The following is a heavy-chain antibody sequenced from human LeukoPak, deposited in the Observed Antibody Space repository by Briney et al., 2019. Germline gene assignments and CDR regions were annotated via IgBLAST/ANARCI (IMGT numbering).Heavy chain of an antibody. J-gene: IGHJ3*02. CDR1: GFTFSDYY. D-gene: IGHD1-1*01. CDR3: ARQRATRAFDI. CDR2: ISTSGDTI. V-gene: IGHV3-11*04. Sequence: PGGSLRLSCAASGFTFSDYYMSWIRQAPGKWLEWVSYISTSGDTIYYAGSVKGRFTISRDNAKNSLYLQMSSLRADDTAVYYCARQRATRAFDICGQGTMVTVSS.